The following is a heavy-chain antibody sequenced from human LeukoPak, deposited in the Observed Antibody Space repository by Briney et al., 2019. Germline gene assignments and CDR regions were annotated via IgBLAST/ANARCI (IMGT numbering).Heavy chain of an antibody. D-gene: IGHD2-15*01. J-gene: IGHJ3*02. CDR3: ARERDIVVALYAFDI. CDR1: GFTVSSNY. V-gene: IGHV3-21*01. CDR2: ISSSSSYI. Sequence: GGSLRLSCAASGFTVSSNYMSWVRQAPGKGLEWVSSISSSSSYIYYADSVKGRFTISRDNAKNSLYLQMNSLRAEDTAVYYCARERDIVVALYAFDIWGQGTMVTVSS.